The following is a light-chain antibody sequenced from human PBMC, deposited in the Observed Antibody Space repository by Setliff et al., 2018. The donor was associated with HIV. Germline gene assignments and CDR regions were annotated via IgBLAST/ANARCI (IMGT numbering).Light chain of an antibody. CDR2: EVS. J-gene: IGLJ1*01. CDR3: SSYAGSSYV. Sequence: QSVLTQSPSASGSPGQSVTISCTGTSSDVGGYNYVSWHQQHPGKAPKVIIYEVSKRPSGVPDRFSGSKSGNTASLTVSGLQAEDEADYYCSSYAGSSYVFGSGTKGTVL. CDR1: SSDVGGYNY. V-gene: IGLV2-8*01.